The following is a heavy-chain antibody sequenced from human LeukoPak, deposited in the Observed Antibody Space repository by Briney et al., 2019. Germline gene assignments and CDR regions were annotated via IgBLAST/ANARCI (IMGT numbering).Heavy chain of an antibody. Sequence: ASVKVSYTASGYTFTGYYMHWVRQAPGQGLEWMGRINPNSGGTNYAQKFQGRVTMTRDTSISTAYMELSRLRSDDTAVYYCTRDRGYDYFFDYWGQGTLVTVSS. CDR3: TRDRGYDYFFDY. CDR2: INPNSGGT. J-gene: IGHJ4*02. D-gene: IGHD5-12*01. CDR1: GYTFTGYY. V-gene: IGHV1-2*06.